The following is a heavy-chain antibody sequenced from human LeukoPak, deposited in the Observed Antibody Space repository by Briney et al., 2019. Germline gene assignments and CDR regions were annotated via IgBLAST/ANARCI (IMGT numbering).Heavy chain of an antibody. J-gene: IGHJ4*02. CDR2: IKQDGSEK. D-gene: IGHD5-18*01. CDR3: ARGRGYSYGYLDY. Sequence: PGGSLRLSCAASGFTFSSYWMSWVRQAPGKGLEWVANIKQDGSEKYYVDSVKGRFTISRDNAKNSLYLQMNSLRAEDTAVYYCARGRGYSYGYLDYWGQGTLVTVSS. CDR1: GFTFSSYW. V-gene: IGHV3-7*04.